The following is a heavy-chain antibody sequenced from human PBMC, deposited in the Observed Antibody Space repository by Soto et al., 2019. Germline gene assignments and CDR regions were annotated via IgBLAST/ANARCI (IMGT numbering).Heavy chain of an antibody. Sequence: ASVKVSCKASGYTFTSYAMHWVRQAPGQRLEWMGWINAGNGNTKYSQKFQGRVTITRDTSASTAYMELSSLRSEDTAVYYFAREGYCISTSCPPGSFDYWGQGTLVTVSS. D-gene: IGHD2-2*01. CDR1: GYTFTSYA. J-gene: IGHJ4*02. CDR3: AREGYCISTSCPPGSFDY. V-gene: IGHV1-3*01. CDR2: INAGNGNT.